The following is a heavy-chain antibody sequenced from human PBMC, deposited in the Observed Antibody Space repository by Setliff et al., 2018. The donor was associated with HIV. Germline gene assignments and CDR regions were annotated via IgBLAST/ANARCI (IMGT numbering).Heavy chain of an antibody. CDR2: IYYSGST. J-gene: IGHJ4*02. CDR3: ARVPRQLLKGAAAYFDY. D-gene: IGHD5-18*01. CDR1: GGSIRSHY. V-gene: IGHV4-59*11. Sequence: ETLSLTCTVSGGSIRSHYWSWIREPPGKGLEWIGYIYYSGSTNYNPSLKSRVTISVDTSKNQFSLRLSSVTAADTAVYYCARVPRQLLKGAAAYFDYWGQGSLVTVSS.